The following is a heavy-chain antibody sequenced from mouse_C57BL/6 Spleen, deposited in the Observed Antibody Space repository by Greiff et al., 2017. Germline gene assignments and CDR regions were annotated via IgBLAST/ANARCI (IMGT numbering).Heavy chain of an antibody. CDR2: INPSSGYT. CDR1: GYTFTSYT. J-gene: IGHJ2*01. CDR3: ARSTTFITTVVATDY. V-gene: IGHV1-4*01. Sequence: QVQLKQSGAELARPGASVKMSCKASGYTFTSYTMHWVKQRPGQGLEWIGYINPSSGYTKYNQKFKDKATLTADKSSSTAYMQLSSLTSEDSAVYYCARSTTFITTVVATDYWGQGTTLTVSS. D-gene: IGHD1-1*01.